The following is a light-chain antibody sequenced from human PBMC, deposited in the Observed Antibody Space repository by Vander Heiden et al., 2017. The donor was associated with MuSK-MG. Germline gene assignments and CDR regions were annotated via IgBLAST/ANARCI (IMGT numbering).Light chain of an antibody. CDR2: GVS. J-gene: IGLJ2*01. V-gene: IGLV2-14*01. Sequence: SALPQPASVSGSPGRSIPLACTGTSKDVGVYYYVSWLQHHPGKAPKLIIYGVSSRPSGISNRVSASKSGNTAPLTITGLQAEDEADYYCTSYTNPKSRLFGGGTKVTVL. CDR3: TSYTNPKSRL. CDR1: SKDVGVYYY.